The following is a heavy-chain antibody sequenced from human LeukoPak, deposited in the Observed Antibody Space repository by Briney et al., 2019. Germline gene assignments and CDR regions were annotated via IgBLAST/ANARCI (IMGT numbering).Heavy chain of an antibody. CDR1: GGSISSYY. D-gene: IGHD2-21*01. V-gene: IGHV4-59*01. CDR3: ARGLRGGEYFDY. CDR2: IYYSGGT. Sequence: PSETLSLTCTVSGGSISSYYWSWIRQPPGKGLEWIGYIYYSGGTNYNPSLKSRVTISVDTSKNQFSLKLSSVTAADTAVYYCARGLRGGEYFDYWGQGTLVTVSS. J-gene: IGHJ4*02.